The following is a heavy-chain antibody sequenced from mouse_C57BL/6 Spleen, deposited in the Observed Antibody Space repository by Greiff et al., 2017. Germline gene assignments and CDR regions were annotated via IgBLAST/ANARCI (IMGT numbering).Heavy chain of an antibody. J-gene: IGHJ1*03. CDR2: ISDGGSYT. CDR1: GFTFSSYA. V-gene: IGHV5-4*01. Sequence: EVQGVESGGGLVKPGGSLKLSCAASGFTFSSYAMSWVRQTPEKRLEWVATISDGGSYTYYPDKVKGRFTISRDNAKNNLYLQMSHLKSEDTAMYYCARDDSSGYGWYFDVWGTGTTVTVSS. CDR3: ARDDSSGYGWYFDV. D-gene: IGHD3-2*02.